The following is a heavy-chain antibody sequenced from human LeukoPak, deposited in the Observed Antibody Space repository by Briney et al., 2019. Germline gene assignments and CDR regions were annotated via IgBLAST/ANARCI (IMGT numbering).Heavy chain of an antibody. D-gene: IGHD1-26*01. CDR1: GFTFSDYG. J-gene: IGHJ4*02. V-gene: IGHV3-33*01. Sequence: PGGSLRLSCAASGFTFSDYGMHWVRQAPGKGLEWVAVIWYDGSNKYYADSVKGRFTISRDNSKNTLYLQMNSLRAEDTAVYYCARLRGAPTRDYFDYWGQGTLVTVSS. CDR3: ARLRGAPTRDYFDY. CDR2: IWYDGSNK.